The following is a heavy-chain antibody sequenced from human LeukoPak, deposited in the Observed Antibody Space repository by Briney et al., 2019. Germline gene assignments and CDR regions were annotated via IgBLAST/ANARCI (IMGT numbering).Heavy chain of an antibody. Sequence: SETLSLTCAVYGGSFSGYYWSWIRQPPGKGLEWIGVINHSGSTNYNPSLKSRVTISVDTSKNQSSLKLSSVTAADTAVYYCARALLAPGFFDYWGQGTLVTVSS. J-gene: IGHJ4*02. D-gene: IGHD2-21*01. CDR1: GGSFSGYY. CDR3: ARALLAPGFFDY. V-gene: IGHV4-34*01. CDR2: INHSGST.